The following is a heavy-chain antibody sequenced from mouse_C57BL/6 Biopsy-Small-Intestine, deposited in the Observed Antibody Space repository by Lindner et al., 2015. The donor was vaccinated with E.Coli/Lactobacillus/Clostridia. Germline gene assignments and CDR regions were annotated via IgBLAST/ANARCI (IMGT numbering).Heavy chain of an antibody. CDR3: ARDETILAY. Sequence: VQLQESGGGLVQPGGSLSLSCAASGFTFTDYYMSWVRQPPGKSLEWLALIRNKANGYTIEYSASVRGRFTISRDNSQSVLYLQMNALRTEDSATYYCARDETILAYWGQGTLVTVSA. V-gene: IGHV7-3*04. CDR1: GFTFTDYY. J-gene: IGHJ3*01. CDR2: IRNKANGYTI.